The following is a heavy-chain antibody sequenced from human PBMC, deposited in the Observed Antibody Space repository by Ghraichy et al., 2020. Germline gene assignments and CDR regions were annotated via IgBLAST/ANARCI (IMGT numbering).Heavy chain of an antibody. D-gene: IGHD1-26*01. V-gene: IGHV4-4*02. CDR2: IYHSGST. Sequence: SETLSLTCAVSGGSISSSNWWSWVRQPPGKGLEWIGEIYHSGSTNYNPSLKSRVTISVDKSKNQFSLKLSSVTAADTAVYYCARLGGAWEPPRVFYYYGMDVWGQGTTVTVSS. J-gene: IGHJ6*02. CDR1: GGSISSSNW. CDR3: ARLGGAWEPPRVFYYYGMDV.